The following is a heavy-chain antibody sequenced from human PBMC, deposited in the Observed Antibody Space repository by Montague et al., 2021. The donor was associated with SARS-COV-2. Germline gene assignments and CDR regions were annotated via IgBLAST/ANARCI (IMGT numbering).Heavy chain of an antibody. J-gene: IGHJ6*02. D-gene: IGHD5-24*01. CDR2: ISSSGSTI. Sequence: SLKLSCAASGFTFSSYEMNWVRQAPGKGLEWVSYISSSGSTIYYADSVKGRFTSSRDNAKNSQYLQMNSLRAEDTAIYYCASDSGIEIPDYYYSMDVWGQGTTVTVSS. CDR3: ASDSGIEIPDYYYSMDV. CDR1: GFTFSSYE. V-gene: IGHV3-48*03.